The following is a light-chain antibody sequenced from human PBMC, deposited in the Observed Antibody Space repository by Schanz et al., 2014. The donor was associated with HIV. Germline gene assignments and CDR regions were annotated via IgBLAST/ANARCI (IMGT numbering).Light chain of an antibody. Sequence: QSALTQPASVSGSPGQSITISCTGTSSDVGADNSVSWYQQHPGRAPRLLVYDVTYRPSGVSNRFSGSKSGNTASLTISGLQPEDEADYYCGTWDSSLSGVVFGGGTQLTVL. V-gene: IGLV2-14*03. CDR1: SSDVGADNS. J-gene: IGLJ2*01. CDR2: DVT. CDR3: GTWDSSLSGVV.